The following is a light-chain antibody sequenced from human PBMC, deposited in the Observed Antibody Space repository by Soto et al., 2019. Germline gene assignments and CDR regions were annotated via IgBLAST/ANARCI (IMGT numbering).Light chain of an antibody. CDR2: GAS. CDR3: QQYNNWPPYT. Sequence: EIVMTQSPATLSVSPGERATLSCRASQSVSSNLAWYQQKPGQAPRLLIYGASTRATGIPARFSGSGSGTEFTLTISSLQSEEFAVYYCQQYNNWPPYTLGKGTKLEIK. J-gene: IGKJ2*01. CDR1: QSVSSN. V-gene: IGKV3-15*01.